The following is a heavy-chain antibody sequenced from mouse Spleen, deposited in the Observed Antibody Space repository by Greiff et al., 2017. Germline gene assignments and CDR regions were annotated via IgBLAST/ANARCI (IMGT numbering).Heavy chain of an antibody. CDR3: ARFITTAEDYFDY. Sequence: EVQLQQSGPGLVKPSQSLSLTCSVTGYSITSGYYWNWIRQFPGNKLEWMGYISYDGSNNYNPSLKNRISITRDTSKNQFFLKLNSVTTEDTATYYCARFITTAEDYFDYWGQGTTLTVSS. J-gene: IGHJ2*01. CDR2: ISYDGSN. V-gene: IGHV3-6*01. CDR1: GYSITSGYY. D-gene: IGHD1-2*01.